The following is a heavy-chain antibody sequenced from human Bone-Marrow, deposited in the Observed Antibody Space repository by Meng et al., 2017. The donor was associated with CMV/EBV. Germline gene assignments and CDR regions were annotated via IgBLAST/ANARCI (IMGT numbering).Heavy chain of an antibody. Sequence: ASVKVSCKASGYTFTGYYMHWVRQAPGQGLEWMGWINPNSGGTNYAQKFQGRVTMTRDTSISTAYMELSRLRSDDTAVYYCAREEPLGYCSSTSCSMDGFDYWGQGTRVTVSS. CDR3: AREEPLGYCSSTSCSMDGFDY. CDR2: INPNSGGT. CDR1: GYTFTGYY. V-gene: IGHV1-2*02. D-gene: IGHD2-2*01. J-gene: IGHJ4*02.